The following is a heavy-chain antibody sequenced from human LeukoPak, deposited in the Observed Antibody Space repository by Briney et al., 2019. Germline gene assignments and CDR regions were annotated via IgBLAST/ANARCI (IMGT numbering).Heavy chain of an antibody. CDR1: GGCFSGYY. D-gene: IGHD3-22*01. J-gene: IGHJ4*02. Sequence: SETLSLTCAVYGGCFSGYYWSWIRQPPGKGLEWIGEINHRGSTNYNPSLKSRVTISVDTSKNQFSLKLSSVTAADTAVYYCASVYDSSGYYPFWGQGTLVTVSS. V-gene: IGHV4-34*01. CDR2: INHRGST. CDR3: ASVYDSSGYYPF.